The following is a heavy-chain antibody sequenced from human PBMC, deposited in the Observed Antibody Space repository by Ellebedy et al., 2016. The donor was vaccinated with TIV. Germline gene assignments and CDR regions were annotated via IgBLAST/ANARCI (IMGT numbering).Heavy chain of an antibody. CDR1: GFTVSSNY. CDR3: ARDRYCGGDCYFFPGSDDRNYGMDV. D-gene: IGHD2-21*01. CDR2: IYSGGST. Sequence: GESLKISCAASGFTVSSNYMSWVRQAPGKGLEWVSVIYSGGSTYYADSVKGRFTISRDNSKNTLYLQMNSLRAEDTAVYYCARDRYCGGDCYFFPGSDDRNYGMDVWGQGTTVTVSS. V-gene: IGHV3-53*01. J-gene: IGHJ6*02.